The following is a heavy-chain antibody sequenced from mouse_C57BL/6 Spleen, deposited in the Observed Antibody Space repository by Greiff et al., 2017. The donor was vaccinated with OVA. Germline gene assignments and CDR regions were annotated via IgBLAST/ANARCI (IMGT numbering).Heavy chain of an antibody. J-gene: IGHJ4*01. CDR1: GYTFTSYW. V-gene: IGHV1-72*01. D-gene: IGHD2-2*01. CDR3: ARSGDLLWLREDAMDY. CDR2: IDPNSGGT. Sequence: VQLQESGAELVKPGASVKLSCKASGYTFTSYWMHWVKQRPGRGLEWIGRIDPNSGGTKYNEKFKSKATLTVDKPSSTAYMQLSSLTSEDSAVYYCARSGDLLWLREDAMDYWGQGTSVTVSS.